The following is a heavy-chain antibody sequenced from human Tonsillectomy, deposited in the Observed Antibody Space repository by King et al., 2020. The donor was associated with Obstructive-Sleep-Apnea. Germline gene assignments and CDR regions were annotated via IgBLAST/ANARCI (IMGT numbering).Heavy chain of an antibody. Sequence: VQLQQWGAGLLKPSETLSLTCAVYGGSFSAFYWGWIRQPPGKGLEWIGEINHSGSTNSNPSLKSRVTISVDTSRNQFSLKLHSVTAADTAVYYCARVLGAAGPDYYFDYWGQGTLVTVSS. CDR3: ARVLGAAGPDYYFDY. V-gene: IGHV4-34*01. CDR2: INHSGST. D-gene: IGHD1-26*01. CDR1: GGSFSAFY. J-gene: IGHJ4*02.